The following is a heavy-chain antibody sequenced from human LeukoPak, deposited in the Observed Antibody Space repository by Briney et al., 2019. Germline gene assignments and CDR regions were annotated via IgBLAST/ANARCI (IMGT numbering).Heavy chain of an antibody. J-gene: IGHJ5*02. D-gene: IGHD3-10*01. CDR2: INPNSGGT. Sequence: ASVKVSCKASGGTFSSYGISWVRQAPGQGLEWMGWINPNSGGTNYAQKFQGRVTMTRDTSISTAYMELSRLRSDDTAVYYCARDWVGYYGSGSGGDWFDPWGQGTLVTVSS. CDR1: GGTFSSYG. V-gene: IGHV1-2*02. CDR3: ARDWVGYYGSGSGGDWFDP.